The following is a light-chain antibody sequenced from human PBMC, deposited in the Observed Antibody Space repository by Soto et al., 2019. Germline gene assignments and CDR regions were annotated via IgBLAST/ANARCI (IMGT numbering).Light chain of an antibody. CDR3: QQRDSWPLT. V-gene: IGKV3-15*01. CDR1: QGVSSN. Sequence: EVVMTQSPATLSVSPGERATLSCRASQGVSSNLAWYQQKPGQAPRLLIYGTSTRATGIPARFSGSGSGTEFTLTISSLQSEDFAVYYCQQRDSWPLTFGGGTKVEIK. J-gene: IGKJ4*01. CDR2: GTS.